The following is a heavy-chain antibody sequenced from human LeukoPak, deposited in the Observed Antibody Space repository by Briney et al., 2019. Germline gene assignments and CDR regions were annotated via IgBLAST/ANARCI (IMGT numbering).Heavy chain of an antibody. CDR1: GFTFSTYA. J-gene: IGHJ4*02. D-gene: IGHD5-12*01. Sequence: GGSLRLSCAASGFTFSTYAMSWVRQAPGKGLEWVSGISGSGGSTYYADSVKGRFTISRDNSKTTLYLQMNSLRAEDTAVYYCAKDLGYSGYEPPDYWGQGTLVTVSS. V-gene: IGHV3-23*01. CDR3: AKDLGYSGYEPPDY. CDR2: ISGSGGST.